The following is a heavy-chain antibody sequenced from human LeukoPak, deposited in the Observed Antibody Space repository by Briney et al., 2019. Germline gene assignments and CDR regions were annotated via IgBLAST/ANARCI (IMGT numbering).Heavy chain of an antibody. D-gene: IGHD2-8*01. CDR2: ISSSGSTK. Sequence: GGSLRLSCAASGFTVSSNYMTWVRQAPGEGLEWVSFISSSGSTKDHADSVKGRFTISRDNAKNSLYLQMNSLRAEDTAVYYCARDGEGTIDYWGQGTLVTVSS. CDR3: ARDGEGTIDY. J-gene: IGHJ4*02. V-gene: IGHV3-48*03. CDR1: GFTVSSNY.